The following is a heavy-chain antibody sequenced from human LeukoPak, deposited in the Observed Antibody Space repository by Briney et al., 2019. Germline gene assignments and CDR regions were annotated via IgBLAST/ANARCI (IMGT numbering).Heavy chain of an antibody. CDR2: VHQTGVT. D-gene: IGHD5-24*01. CDR1: GGSTTSLY. V-gene: IGHV4-59*11. J-gene: IGHJ6*02. CDR3: VRSATIAVFRYGMDV. Sequence: SETLSLTCSVSGGSTTSLYWSWVRQPPGKGLEYVGYVHQTGVTNYNPSLRGRVTVSMDTSKNQFSLKLNSVTAADTAVYYCVRSATIAVFRYGMDVWGQGTTVTVSS.